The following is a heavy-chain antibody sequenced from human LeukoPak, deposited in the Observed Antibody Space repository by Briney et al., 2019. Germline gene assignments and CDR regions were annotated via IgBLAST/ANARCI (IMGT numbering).Heavy chain of an antibody. CDR2: IKVDGSET. CDR1: GFTFGSYW. D-gene: IGHD6-13*01. V-gene: IGHV3-7*01. J-gene: IGHJ4*02. CDR3: ARLPLVSSSWYYFDN. Sequence: GGSLRLSCAASGFTFGSYWMSWVRQTPGKGLEWVANIKVDGSETYYVDSVKGRFTISRDNANNSLYLQMNSLRAEDTAVYYCARLPLVSSSWYYFDNWGQGTLVTVSS.